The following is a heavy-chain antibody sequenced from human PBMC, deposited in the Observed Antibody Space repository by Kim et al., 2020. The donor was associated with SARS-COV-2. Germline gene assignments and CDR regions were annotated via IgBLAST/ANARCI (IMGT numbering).Heavy chain of an antibody. V-gene: IGHV4-34*01. CDR3: ARVRGVSGSYPYAGRYYYYYGMDV. J-gene: IGHJ6*02. Sequence: SETLSLTCAVYGGSFSGYYWSWIRQPPGKGLEWIGEINHSGSTNYNPSLKSRVTISVDTSKNQFSLKLSSVTAADTAVYYCARVRGVSGSYPYAGRYYYYYGMDVWGQGTTVTVSS. D-gene: IGHD3-10*01. CDR2: INHSGST. CDR1: GGSFSGYY.